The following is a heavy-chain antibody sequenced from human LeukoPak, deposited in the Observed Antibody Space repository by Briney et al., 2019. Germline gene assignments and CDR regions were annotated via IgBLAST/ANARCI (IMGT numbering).Heavy chain of an antibody. D-gene: IGHD4-11*01. V-gene: IGHV1-8*01. J-gene: IGHJ6*02. Sequence: ASVKVSCKASGYTFTSYDINWVRQATGQGLEWMGWMNPNSGNTGYAQKFQGRVTMTRNTSISTAYMVLSSLRSEDTAVYYCARGPTVTTSYYYYYGMDVWGQGTTVTVSS. CDR3: ARGPTVTTSYYYYYGMDV. CDR1: GYTFTSYD. CDR2: MNPNSGNT.